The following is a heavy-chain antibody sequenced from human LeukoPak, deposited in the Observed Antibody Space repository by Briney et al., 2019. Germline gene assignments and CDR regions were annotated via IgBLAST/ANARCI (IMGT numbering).Heavy chain of an antibody. CDR1: GFTFSSYA. D-gene: IGHD5-24*01. CDR2: ISYDGSNK. J-gene: IGHJ4*02. Sequence: GRSLRLSCAASGFTFSSYAMHWVRQAPGKGLEWVAVISYDGSNKYYAGSVKGRFTISRDNSKNTLYLQMNSLRAEDTAVYYCARGVRDVLQTLTAGYYFDYWGQGTLVTVSS. V-gene: IGHV3-30-3*01. CDR3: ARGVRDVLQTLTAGYYFDY.